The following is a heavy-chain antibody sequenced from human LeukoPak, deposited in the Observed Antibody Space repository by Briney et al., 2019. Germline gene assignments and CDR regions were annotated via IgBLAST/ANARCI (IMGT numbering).Heavy chain of an antibody. J-gene: IGHJ1*01. V-gene: IGHV1-18*01. Sequence: ASVKVSCKASGYTFTSYGISWVRQAPGQGLEWMGWISAYNGNTNYAQKLQGRVTMTTDTSTSTAYMELRSLRSDDTAVYYCARDAVVSNCSSTSCSIWGQGTLVTVSS. CDR1: GYTFTSYG. CDR2: ISAYNGNT. CDR3: ARDAVVSNCSSTSCSI. D-gene: IGHD2-2*01.